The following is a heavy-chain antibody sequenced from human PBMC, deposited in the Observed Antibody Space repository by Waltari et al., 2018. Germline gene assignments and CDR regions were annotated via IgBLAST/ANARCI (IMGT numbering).Heavy chain of an antibody. CDR1: GFTFSSYG. D-gene: IGHD3-22*01. CDR3: ARDLTYYYDSSALDY. J-gene: IGHJ4*02. CDR2: IWYDGRNK. Sequence: QVQLVESGGGVVQPGRSLRLSCAASGFTFSSYGMHWVRQAPGKGLEWVAVIWYDGRNKYYADSVKGRFTISRDNSKNTLYLQMNSLRAEDTAVYYCARDLTYYYDSSALDYWGQGTLVTVSS. V-gene: IGHV3-33*01.